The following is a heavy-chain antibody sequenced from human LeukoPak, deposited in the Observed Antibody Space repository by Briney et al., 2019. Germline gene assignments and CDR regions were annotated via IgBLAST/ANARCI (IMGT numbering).Heavy chain of an antibody. Sequence: GGSLRLSCVASGFSFSNYWMTWVRQAPGKGLEWVANINPDESVKYYVDSLKGRPTTSRDNTKSSLYLQMSSLRAEDTAVYYCARIGYSSSSTDYWGQGTLVIVSS. V-gene: IGHV3-7*01. CDR2: INPDESVK. J-gene: IGHJ4*02. CDR3: ARIGYSSSSTDY. D-gene: IGHD6-6*01. CDR1: GFSFSNYW.